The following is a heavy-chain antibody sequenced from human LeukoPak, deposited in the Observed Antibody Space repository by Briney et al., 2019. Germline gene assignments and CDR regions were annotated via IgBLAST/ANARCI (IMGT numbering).Heavy chain of an antibody. Sequence: SETLSLSCTVSGGSVRTYYWNWIPQPPGKGGWWSGHIYYSVIMDYNPSLKSRLTISVDTSNNQFSLKLSSVTAADTAVYYCASTSGYCSGSNCYSAFDYWGQGTLVTVSS. V-gene: IGHV4-59*02. CDR1: GGSVRTYY. J-gene: IGHJ4*02. CDR3: ASTSGYCSGSNCYSAFDY. CDR2: IYYSVIM. D-gene: IGHD2-15*01.